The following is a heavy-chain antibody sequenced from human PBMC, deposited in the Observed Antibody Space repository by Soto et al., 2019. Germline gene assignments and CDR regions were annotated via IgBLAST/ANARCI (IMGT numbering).Heavy chain of an antibody. J-gene: IGHJ5*02. V-gene: IGHV3-53*04. CDR3: ARGRDCGGDCPNWFDP. CDR2: IYSGGST. Sequence: EVQLVESGGGLVQPGGSLRLSCAAPGFTVSSNYMSWVRQAPGKGLEWVSVIYSGGSTYYADSVKGRFTISRHNSKNTLYLHMNSLRAEDTAVYYCARGRDCGGDCPNWFDPWGQGTLVTVSS. D-gene: IGHD2-21*02. CDR1: GFTVSSNY.